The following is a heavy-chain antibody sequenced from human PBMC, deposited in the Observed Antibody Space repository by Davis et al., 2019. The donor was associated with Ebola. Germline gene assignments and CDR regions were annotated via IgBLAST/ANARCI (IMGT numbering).Heavy chain of an antibody. CDR3: ARDTALTY. Sequence: GESLKISCAASGFTLSSYSMNWVRQAPGKGLEWLSYISSGSSSIYYADSVKGRFTISRDNAKNSLYLQMSSLRDEDTAVYYCARDTALTYWGQGTLVTVSS. D-gene: IGHD3-3*02. V-gene: IGHV3-48*02. CDR2: ISSGSSSI. CDR1: GFTLSSYS. J-gene: IGHJ4*02.